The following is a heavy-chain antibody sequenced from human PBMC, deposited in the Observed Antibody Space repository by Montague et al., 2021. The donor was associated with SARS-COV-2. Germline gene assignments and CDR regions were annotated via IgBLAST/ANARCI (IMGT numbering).Heavy chain of an antibody. CDR3: ASRGAVAGKVYFQH. V-gene: IGHV4-4*02. Sequence: SETLSLTCAVSGGSISSSNWWSWVRQPPGKGLEWIGETYHSGSTNNNPSLKSRVTISVDKSKNQFSLKLSSVTAADTAVYYCASRGAVAGKVYFQHWGQGTLVIVSS. D-gene: IGHD6-19*01. J-gene: IGHJ1*01. CDR1: GGSISSSNW. CDR2: TYHSGST.